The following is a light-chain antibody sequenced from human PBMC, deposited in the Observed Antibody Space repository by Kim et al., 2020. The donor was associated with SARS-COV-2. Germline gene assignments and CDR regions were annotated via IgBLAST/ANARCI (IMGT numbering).Light chain of an antibody. J-gene: IGLJ1*01. CDR1: SSDFGDHNY. Sequence: NTIASTAPSSDFGDHNYVSWYQQHPGKAPKLMIYDVSQRPSGVSNRFSGSKSGNTASLTISGLQAEDEADYYCSSYTGSGTLYVFGTGTKVTVL. CDR3: SSYTGSGTLYV. CDR2: DVS. V-gene: IGLV2-14*03.